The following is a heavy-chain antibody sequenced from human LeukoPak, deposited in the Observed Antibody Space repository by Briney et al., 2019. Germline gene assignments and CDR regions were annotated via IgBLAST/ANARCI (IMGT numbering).Heavy chain of an antibody. CDR3: ARDDRQWPMSGFDY. J-gene: IGHJ4*02. CDR2: INTNTGNP. Sequence: ASVKVSCKASGYTFTTYAMNWVRQAPGQGLEWMGWINTNTGNPTYAQGFTGRFVFSLDTSVSTAYLQISSLKAEDTAVYYCARDDRQWPMSGFDYWGQGTLVTVSS. D-gene: IGHD6-19*01. V-gene: IGHV7-4-1*02. CDR1: GYTFTTYA.